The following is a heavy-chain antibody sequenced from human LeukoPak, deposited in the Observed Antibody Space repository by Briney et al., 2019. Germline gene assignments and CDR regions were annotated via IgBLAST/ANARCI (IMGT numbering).Heavy chain of an antibody. Sequence: SETLSLTCTVSGGSISGYYWSWIRQPPGKGLEWIGEINHSGSTNYNPSLKSRVTISVDTSKNQFSLKLSSVTAADTAVYYCARSKPYDFWSGYYPTLYGMDVWGQGTTVTVSS. CDR1: GGSISGYY. V-gene: IGHV4-34*01. D-gene: IGHD3-3*01. CDR2: INHSGST. CDR3: ARSKPYDFWSGYYPTLYGMDV. J-gene: IGHJ6*02.